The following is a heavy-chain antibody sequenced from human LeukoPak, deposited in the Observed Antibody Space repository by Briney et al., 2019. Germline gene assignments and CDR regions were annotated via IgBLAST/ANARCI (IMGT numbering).Heavy chain of an antibody. CDR2: INPSGGST. Sequence: EASVKVSCKASGYTFTSYYMHWVRQAPGQGLEWMGIINPSGGSTSYAQKFQGRVTMTRDTSISTAYMELSRLRSDDTAVYYCARDYCSSTCCLFDYWGQGTLVTVSS. CDR1: GYTFTSYY. D-gene: IGHD2-2*01. V-gene: IGHV1-46*01. J-gene: IGHJ4*02. CDR3: ARDYCSSTCCLFDY.